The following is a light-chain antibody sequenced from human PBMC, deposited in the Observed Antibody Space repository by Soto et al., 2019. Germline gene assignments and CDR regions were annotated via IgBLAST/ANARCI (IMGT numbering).Light chain of an antibody. J-gene: IGKJ4*01. CDR1: QSVSSSY. CDR3: QQYGSSRALT. Sequence: EIVLTQSPGTLSLSPGERATLSCRASQSVSSSYLAWYQQKPGQAPRLLIYGASSRATGIPDRFSGSGSGTDFTLTISRLAPEDFEVYYCQQYGSSRALTFGGGTKVEIK. V-gene: IGKV3-20*01. CDR2: GAS.